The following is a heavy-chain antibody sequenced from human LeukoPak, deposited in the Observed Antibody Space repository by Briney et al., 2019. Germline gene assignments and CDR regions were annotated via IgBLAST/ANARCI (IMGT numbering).Heavy chain of an antibody. CDR3: ARDLYSSWYLSNWFDP. V-gene: IGHV1-69*05. J-gene: IGHJ5*02. D-gene: IGHD6-13*01. CDR2: IIPIFGTA. Sequence: SVKVSCKASGGTFSSYAISWVRQAPGQGLEWMGRIIPIFGTANCAQKFQGRVTITTDESTSTAYMELSSLRSEDTAVYYCARDLYSSWYLSNWFDPWGQGTLVTVSS. CDR1: GGTFSSYA.